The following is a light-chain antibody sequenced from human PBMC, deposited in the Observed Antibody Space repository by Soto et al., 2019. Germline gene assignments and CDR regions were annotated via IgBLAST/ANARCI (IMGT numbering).Light chain of an antibody. V-gene: IGKV3-20*01. CDR2: GAS. J-gene: IGKJ3*01. CDR1: RHMYINA. CDR3: QQYGASPFT. Sequence: VVLTQSPATLSLSPGEPATLSCRASRHMYINALAWYQQKPGRTPTLLIYGASTRATGIPDRFSATGSVTDFALTISSVEPEDFAVYYCQQYGASPFTFGPGTRVEI.